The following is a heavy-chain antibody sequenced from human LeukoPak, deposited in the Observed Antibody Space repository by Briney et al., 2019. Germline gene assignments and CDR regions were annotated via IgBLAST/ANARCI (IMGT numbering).Heavy chain of an antibody. D-gene: IGHD3-16*02. V-gene: IGHV4-59*08. CDR1: GASISNYY. J-gene: IGHJ4*02. CDR3: ARSDIWGSYRFLVY. Sequence: PSETLSLTCTVSGASISNYYWSWIRQSPGKGLEWIGYMLYSGSTNQNPSLRSRVTISVDTSKNQVSLKLSSVTAADTAVYYCARSDIWGSYRFLVYWGQGALVTVSS. CDR2: MLYSGST.